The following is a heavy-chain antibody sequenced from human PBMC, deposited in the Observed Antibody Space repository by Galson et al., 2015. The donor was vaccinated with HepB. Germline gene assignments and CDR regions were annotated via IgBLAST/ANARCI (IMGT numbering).Heavy chain of an antibody. D-gene: IGHD6-19*01. J-gene: IGHJ4*02. V-gene: IGHV1-18*01. CDR3: AREVMGAVAGKGVYFDY. Sequence: SVKVSCKASGYTFTSYGISWVRQAPGQGLEWMGWISAHNGNTNYAQKLQGRVTMTTDTSTSAAYMELRSLRSDDTAVYYCAREVMGAVAGKGVYFDYWGQGTLVTVSS. CDR1: GYTFTSYG. CDR2: ISAHNGNT.